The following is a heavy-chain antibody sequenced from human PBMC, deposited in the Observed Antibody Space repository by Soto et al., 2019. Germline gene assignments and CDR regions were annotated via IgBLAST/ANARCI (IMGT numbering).Heavy chain of an antibody. J-gene: IGHJ5*02. CDR3: ARDHPLRDYYDSSGYYYLLGLFDP. Sequence: GASVKVSCKASGYTFTSYAMHWVRQAPGQRLEWMGWINAGNGNTKYSQKFQGRVTITRDTSASTAYMELSSLRSEDTAVYYCARDHPLRDYYDSSGYYYLLGLFDPWGQGTLVTVSS. V-gene: IGHV1-3*01. D-gene: IGHD3-22*01. CDR2: INAGNGNT. CDR1: GYTFTSYA.